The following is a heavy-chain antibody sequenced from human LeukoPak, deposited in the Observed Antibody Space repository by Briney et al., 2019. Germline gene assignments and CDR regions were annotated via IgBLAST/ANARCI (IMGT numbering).Heavy chain of an antibody. J-gene: IGHJ3*02. CDR2: ISDSGGNT. V-gene: IGHV3-23*01. CDR3: AKGLRITMIVVVNDAFDI. D-gene: IGHD3-22*01. Sequence: GGSLRLSCAASGFTFNTYAMSWVRQAPWERLQWVSGISDSGGNTYYADSVRGRFTISRDNSKNTLYLQMNSLRAEDTAVYYCAKGLRITMIVVVNDAFDIWGQGTMVTVSS. CDR1: GFTFNTYA.